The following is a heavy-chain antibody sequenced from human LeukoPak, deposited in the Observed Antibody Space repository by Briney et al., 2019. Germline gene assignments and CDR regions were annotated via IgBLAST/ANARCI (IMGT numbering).Heavy chain of an antibody. V-gene: IGHV3-48*03. D-gene: IGHD4-17*01. J-gene: IGHJ4*02. CDR2: IRSSGTTI. CDR3: LCLHGVPFDY. CDR1: GFTFSSYE. Sequence: GGSLRLSCAASGFTFSSYEMNWVRQAPGKGLEWVSYIRSSGTTIYYADSVKGRFTVSRDNAKNLLYLQMNSLRAEDTAVYYRLCLHGVPFDYWGQGTQVTVSS.